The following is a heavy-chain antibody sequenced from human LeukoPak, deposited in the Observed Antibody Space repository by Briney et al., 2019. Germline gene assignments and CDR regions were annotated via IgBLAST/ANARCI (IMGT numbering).Heavy chain of an antibody. CDR2: IYYSGST. V-gene: IGHV4-59*01. J-gene: IGHJ4*02. Sequence: PSETLSLTCTVSGGSISSYYWSWIRQPPGKGLEWIGYIYYSGSTNYNPSLKSRVTISVDTSKNQFSLKLSSVTAADTAVYYCARGGKYSSSWYYFDFWGQGSLVTVSS. CDR3: ARGGKYSSSWYYFDF. D-gene: IGHD6-13*01. CDR1: GGSISSYY.